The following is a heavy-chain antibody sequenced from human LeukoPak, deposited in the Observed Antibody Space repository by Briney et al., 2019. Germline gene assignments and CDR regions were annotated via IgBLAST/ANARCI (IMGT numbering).Heavy chain of an antibody. CDR3: ARDGRDYDFWSGYYPLYYFDY. V-gene: IGHV1-69*13. D-gene: IGHD3-3*01. CDR1: GGTFSSYA. J-gene: IGHJ4*02. CDR2: IIPIFGTA. Sequence: SVKVSCKASGGTFSSYAISWVRQAPGQGLKWMGGIIPIFGTANYAQKFQGRVTITADESTSTAYMELSSLRSEDTAVYYCARDGRDYDFWSGYYPLYYFDYWGQGTLVTVSS.